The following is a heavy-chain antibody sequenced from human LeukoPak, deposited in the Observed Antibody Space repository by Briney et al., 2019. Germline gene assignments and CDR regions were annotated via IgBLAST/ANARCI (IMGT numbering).Heavy chain of an antibody. CDR2: MNPISGHT. CDR1: GFTFTSYD. CDR3: ASVRYYDSSGYPRDYYYYYGMDV. D-gene: IGHD3-22*01. V-gene: IGHV1-8*01. J-gene: IGHJ6*02. Sequence: ASVKVSCRASGFTFTSYDINWVRQSTGQGLEWMGWMNPISGHTGYAQKFQGRVTITADESTSTAYMELSSLRSEDTAVYYCASVRYYDSSGYPRDYYYYYGMDVWGQGTTVTVSS.